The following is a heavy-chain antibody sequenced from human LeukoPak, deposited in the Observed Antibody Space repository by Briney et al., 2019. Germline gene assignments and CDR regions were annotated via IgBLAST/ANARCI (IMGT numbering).Heavy chain of an antibody. Sequence: QPGGSLRLSCAASGFTFSSYSMNWVRQAPGKGLEWVSAISGSGGSTYYADSVKGRFTISRDNSKNTLYLQMNSLRAEDTAVYYCAKEITGVVVPAGVFDYWGQGTLVTVSS. CDR2: ISGSGGST. J-gene: IGHJ4*02. CDR3: AKEITGVVVPAGVFDY. V-gene: IGHV3-23*01. CDR1: GFTFSSYS. D-gene: IGHD2-2*01.